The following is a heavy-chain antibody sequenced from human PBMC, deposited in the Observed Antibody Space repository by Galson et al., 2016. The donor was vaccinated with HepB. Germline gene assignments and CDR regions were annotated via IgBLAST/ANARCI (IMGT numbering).Heavy chain of an antibody. CDR3: ARLYDVLTGEGEYYYYGMEV. V-gene: IGHV1-3*04. D-gene: IGHD3-9*01. J-gene: IGHJ6*02. CDR1: GYTFTPYG. Sequence: SVKVSCKASGYTFTPYGIHWVRQAPGQRLQWMGWINTVKGNTKYSQKFQGRVTISRDTSATTAYMELSSLRSEDTAVYYCARLYDVLTGEGEYYYYGMEVWGQGTTVTVSS. CDR2: INTVKGNT.